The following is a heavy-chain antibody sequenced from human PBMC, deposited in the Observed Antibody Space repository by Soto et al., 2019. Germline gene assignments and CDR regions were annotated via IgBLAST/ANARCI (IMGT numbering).Heavy chain of an antibody. CDR3: ARGPPSKFTILGVVKAKAPV. V-gene: IGHV4-59*01. D-gene: IGHD3-3*01. Sequence: SETLSLTCTVSGGSISSYYWSWIRQPPGKGLEWIGYIYYSGSTNYNPSLKSRVNISVDTSKNQFSLKLSSVTAADTAVYYCARGPPSKFTILGVVKAKAPVWGKGTTVTVS. CDR1: GGSISSYY. CDR2: IYYSGST. J-gene: IGHJ6*03.